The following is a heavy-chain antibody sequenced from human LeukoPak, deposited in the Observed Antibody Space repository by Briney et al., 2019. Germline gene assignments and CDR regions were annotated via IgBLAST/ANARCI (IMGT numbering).Heavy chain of an antibody. Sequence: GESLKISRNGSGYSFTSYWIGLVRQMPGKGPGWMGIIYPGDSDTRYSPSFQGQVTISADKSISTAYLQWSSLKASDTAMYYCARPGDYDSSTPFDYWGQGTLVTVSS. CDR1: GYSFTSYW. V-gene: IGHV5-51*01. CDR3: ARPGDYDSSTPFDY. J-gene: IGHJ4*02. D-gene: IGHD3-22*01. CDR2: IYPGDSDT.